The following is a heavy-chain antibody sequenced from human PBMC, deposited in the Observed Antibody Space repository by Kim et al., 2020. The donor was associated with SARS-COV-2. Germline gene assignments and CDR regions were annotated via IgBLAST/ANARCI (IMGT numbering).Heavy chain of an antibody. CDR1: GFTFSSYD. CDR3: ARDKGGSGFDY. CDR2: IGTAGDT. V-gene: IGHV3-13*01. Sequence: GGSLRLSCAASGFTFSSYDMHWVRQATGKGLEWVSAIGTAGDTYYPGSVKGRFTISRENAKNSLYLQMNSLRAGDTAVYYCARDKGGSGFDYWGQGTLVTVSS. J-gene: IGHJ4*02. D-gene: IGHD6-19*01.